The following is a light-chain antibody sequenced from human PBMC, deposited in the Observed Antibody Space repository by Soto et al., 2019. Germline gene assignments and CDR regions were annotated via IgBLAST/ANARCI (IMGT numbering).Light chain of an antibody. CDR1: QSISSH. V-gene: IGKV3-15*01. Sequence: EIVKTQSPGTLSVSPGERATLSCRASQSISSHLAWYQHKPGQPPRLLLYGASIRLSGIPARFSGSGSGTEFTLTFNSLQSEDFAIYYCQQYDKRPGTFGQGTKVEIK. J-gene: IGKJ1*01. CDR3: QQYDKRPGT. CDR2: GAS.